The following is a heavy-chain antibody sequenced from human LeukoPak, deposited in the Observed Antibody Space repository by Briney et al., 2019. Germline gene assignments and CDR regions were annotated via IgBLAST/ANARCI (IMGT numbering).Heavy chain of an antibody. Sequence: IGAIIPIFATANSAQNFQCRVTITADDSTSTAYMELSSLRSEDTAVYYCASLSIAAPLDYWGQGTLVTVSS. D-gene: IGHD6-6*01. V-gene: IGHV1-69*01. CDR3: ASLSIAAPLDY. CDR2: IIPIFATA. J-gene: IGHJ4*02.